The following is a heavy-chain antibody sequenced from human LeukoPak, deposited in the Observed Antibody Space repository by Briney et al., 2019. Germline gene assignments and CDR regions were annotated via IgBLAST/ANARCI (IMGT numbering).Heavy chain of an antibody. Sequence: PSETLSLTCAVSGGSISSYYWSWIRQPPGKGLEWIGYIYYSGSTNYNPSLKSRVTISVDTSKNQFSLKLSSVTAADTAVYYCARLRGSGSTYPLDWYFDLWGRGTLVTVSS. J-gene: IGHJ2*01. CDR3: ARLRGSGSTYPLDWYFDL. V-gene: IGHV4-59*08. CDR1: GGSISSYY. CDR2: IYYSGST. D-gene: IGHD3-10*01.